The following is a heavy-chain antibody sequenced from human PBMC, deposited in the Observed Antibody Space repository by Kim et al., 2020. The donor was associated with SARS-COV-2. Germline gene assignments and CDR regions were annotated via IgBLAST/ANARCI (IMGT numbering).Heavy chain of an antibody. J-gene: IGHJ4*02. CDR3: TTYLAAAGTQHDY. V-gene: IGHV3-15*01. CDR1: GFTFSNAW. D-gene: IGHD6-13*01. CDR2: IKSKTDGGTT. Sequence: GGSLRLSCAASGFTFSNAWMSWVRQAPGKGLEWVGRIKSKTDGGTTDYAAPVKGRFTISRDDSKNTLYLQMNSLKTEDTAVYYCTTYLAAAGTQHDYWGQGTLVTVSS.